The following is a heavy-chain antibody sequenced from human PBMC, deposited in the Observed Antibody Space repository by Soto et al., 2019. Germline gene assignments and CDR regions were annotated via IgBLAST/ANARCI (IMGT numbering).Heavy chain of an antibody. CDR1: GLTFSTSW. CDR3: ATANTPYAFDM. CDR2: IHPAGNVQ. J-gene: IGHJ3*02. V-gene: IGHV3-7*01. Sequence: VQLVESGGGLVQPGESLRLSCTASGLTFSTSWLTWVRQAPGEGLEWVSNIHPAGNVQHYADSVKERFTISRDNAKNAVLLQLSGLWVEETAVCYCATANTPYAFDMWGQGTMVTVSS.